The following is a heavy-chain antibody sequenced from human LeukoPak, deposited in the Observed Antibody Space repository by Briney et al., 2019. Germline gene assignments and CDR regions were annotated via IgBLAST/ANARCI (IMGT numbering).Heavy chain of an antibody. CDR1: GYTFTNYG. CDR2: ISAYPGYT. J-gene: IGHJ6*02. Sequence: GASVKVSCKASGYTFTNYGINWVRQAPGQGLEWMGWISAYPGYTNYAQDLQGRVTMTTDTSTSTAYMELRSLRSDDTAVYYCARANSAYGSGSYYGDYYYYGMEVGGQGPTVTVSS. D-gene: IGHD3-10*01. V-gene: IGHV1-18*01. CDR3: ARANSAYGSGSYYGDYYYYGMEV.